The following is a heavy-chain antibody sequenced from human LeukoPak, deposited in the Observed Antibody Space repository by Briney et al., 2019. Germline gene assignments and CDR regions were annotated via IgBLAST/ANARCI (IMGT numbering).Heavy chain of an antibody. CDR2: INHSGST. V-gene: IGHV4-34*01. CDR1: GGSFSGYY. CDR3: ARGSLDCSGGSCYPIVDY. Sequence: SETLSLTCAVYGGSFSGYYWSWIRQPPGKGLEWIGEINHSGSTNYNPSLKSRVTISVDTSKNQFSLKLSSVTAADTAVYYCARGSLDCSGGSCYPIVDYWGQGTLDTVSS. J-gene: IGHJ4*02. D-gene: IGHD2-15*01.